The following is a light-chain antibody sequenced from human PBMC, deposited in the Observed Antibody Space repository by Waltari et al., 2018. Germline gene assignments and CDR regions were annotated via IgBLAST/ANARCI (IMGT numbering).Light chain of an antibody. Sequence: QSVLTQSPSASGTPGQRVPISCSGSSSNIEINYVYWYQQFPGTAPKLLIYGDHQRPSGVPDRFSGSKSGTSASLAISGLRSEDEADYYCAVWDDSLSGRVFGGGTRLTVL. CDR3: AVWDDSLSGRV. V-gene: IGLV1-47*01. CDR2: GDH. CDR1: SSNIEINY. J-gene: IGLJ3*02.